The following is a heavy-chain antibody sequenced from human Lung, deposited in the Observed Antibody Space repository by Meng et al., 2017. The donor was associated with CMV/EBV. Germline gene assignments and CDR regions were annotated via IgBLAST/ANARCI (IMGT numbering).Heavy chain of an antibody. D-gene: IGHD3-3*01. V-gene: IGHV1-69*02. J-gene: IGHJ4*02. CDR3: ASSIFGVVIISPLGY. CDR1: GGVFSSYT. Sequence: QVQLGHSGAEVRKPGSSVTVSCKASGGVFSSYTLSWVRQAPGQGLEWMGRIIPILGIANYAQKFQGRVTITADKSTSTAYMELSSLRSEDTAVYYCASSIFGVVIISPLGYWGQGTLVTVSS. CDR2: IIPILGIA.